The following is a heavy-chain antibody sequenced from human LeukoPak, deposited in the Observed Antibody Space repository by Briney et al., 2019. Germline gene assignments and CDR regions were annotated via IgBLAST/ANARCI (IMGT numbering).Heavy chain of an antibody. CDR1: GGSIRSYY. J-gene: IGHJ4*02. Sequence: SETLSLTCTVSGGSIRSYYWSWLRQAPGKGLEWIGFISYSGYTSYSPSLKSRVAISVDTSKSQFSLRLSSMTAADTAIYYCARGRNDNGGMFFDSWAQGTLVPVSS. V-gene: IGHV4-59*01. D-gene: IGHD4-23*01. CDR3: ARGRNDNGGMFFDS. CDR2: ISYSGYT.